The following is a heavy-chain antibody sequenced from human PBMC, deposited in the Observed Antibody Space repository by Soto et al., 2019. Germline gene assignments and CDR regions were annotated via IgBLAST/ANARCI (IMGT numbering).Heavy chain of an antibody. V-gene: IGHV4-28*01. D-gene: IGHD1-26*01. CDR3: ARREIQGPIDY. J-gene: IGHJ4*02. Sequence: QVQLQESGPGLVKPSDTLSLTCAVSGYSISSSNWWGWIRQPPGKGLEWIGYIYYSGTTYYNPSLKSRGTMSVDTAKNQFSLKLTSVTAVDTAVYYCARREIQGPIDYWGQGTLVTVSS. CDR2: IYYSGTT. CDR1: GYSISSSNW.